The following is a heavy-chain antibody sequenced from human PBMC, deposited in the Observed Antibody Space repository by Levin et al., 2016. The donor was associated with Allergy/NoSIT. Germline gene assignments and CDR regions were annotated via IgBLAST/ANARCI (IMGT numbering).Heavy chain of an antibody. CDR2: IGTAGDT. J-gene: IGHJ4*02. D-gene: IGHD6-19*01. CDR1: GFTFSSYD. Sequence: GESLKISCAASGFTFSSYDMHWVRQATGKGLEWVSAIGTAGDTYYPGSVKGRFTISRENAKNSLYLQMNSLRAGDTAVYYCARSSVAGRYYFDYWGQGTLVTVSS. CDR3: ARSSVAGRYYFDY. V-gene: IGHV3-13*04.